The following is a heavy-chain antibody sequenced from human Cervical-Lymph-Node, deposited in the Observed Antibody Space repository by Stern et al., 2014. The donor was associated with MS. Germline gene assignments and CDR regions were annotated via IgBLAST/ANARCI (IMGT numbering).Heavy chain of an antibody. CDR1: GYSFTSYW. CDR3: ARPWGFGELRDAFDI. CDR2: IYPVHSET. Sequence: EMQLVESGAEVKKPEESLKISCKGSGYSFTSYWIGWVRQMPGQCLEWMGIIYPVHSETRYGPSFQGQVTISAYKSISTAYLQWSSLKASDTAMYYCARPWGFGELRDAFDIWGQGTMVTGSS. J-gene: IGHJ3*02. V-gene: IGHV5-51*01. D-gene: IGHD3-10*01.